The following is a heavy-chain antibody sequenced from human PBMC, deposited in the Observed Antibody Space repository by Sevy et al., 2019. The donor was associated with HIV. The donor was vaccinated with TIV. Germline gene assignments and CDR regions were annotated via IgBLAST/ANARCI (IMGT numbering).Heavy chain of an antibody. CDR3: AKHSPAPQYYYGWGSYFRNAFDI. CDR1: GFTFSSYA. Sequence: GGSLRLSCAASGFTFSSYAMSWVRQAPGKGLEWVSAISGSGGSTYYADSVKGRFTISRDNSENTLYLEMNSLRAEDTAVYYCAKHSPAPQYYYGWGSYFRNAFDIWGQGTMVTVSS. J-gene: IGHJ3*02. CDR2: ISGSGGST. V-gene: IGHV3-23*01. D-gene: IGHD3-10*01.